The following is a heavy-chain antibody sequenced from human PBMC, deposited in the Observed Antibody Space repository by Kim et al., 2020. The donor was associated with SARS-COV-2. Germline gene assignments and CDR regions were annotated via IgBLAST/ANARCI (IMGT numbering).Heavy chain of an antibody. D-gene: IGHD3-3*01. J-gene: IGHJ4*02. Sequence: SADSGKGRLTNARDNSKTRLSLQMNGLRAEDTAVYYCAKSYVFWSGYFDYWGQGTLVTVSS. V-gene: IGHV3-23*01. CDR3: AKSYVFWSGYFDY.